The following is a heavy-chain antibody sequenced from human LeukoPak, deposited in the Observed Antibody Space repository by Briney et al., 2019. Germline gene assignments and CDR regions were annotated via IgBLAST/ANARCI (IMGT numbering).Heavy chain of an antibody. CDR2: ISSSSAYI. D-gene: IGHD1-1*01. Sequence: GGSLRLSCAASGFSFSTYSMNWVRQAPGKGLELVSSISSSSAYIYYADSVKGRFIISRDNAENSLYLQLNSLRAEDTAVYYCARDWNYYYMDVWGKGATVTVSS. V-gene: IGHV3-21*01. J-gene: IGHJ6*03. CDR1: GFSFSTYS. CDR3: ARDWNYYYMDV.